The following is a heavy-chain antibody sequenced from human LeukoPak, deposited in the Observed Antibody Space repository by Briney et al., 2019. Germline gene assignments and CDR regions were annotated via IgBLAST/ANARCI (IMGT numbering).Heavy chain of an antibody. CDR3: ARVLRYCSGGNCYSGGLGYMDV. J-gene: IGHJ6*03. D-gene: IGHD2-15*01. V-gene: IGHV3-48*03. CDR2: ISISGSNI. CDR1: GLTFKSYE. Sequence: HPGGSLRLSCAASGLTFKSYEMNWVRHASGRGREGGSYISISGSNIYYADSVKGRFTISRDNAKISLVLQMNSLRAEDTAVYYCARVLRYCSGGNCYSGGLGYMDVWGKGTTVTISS.